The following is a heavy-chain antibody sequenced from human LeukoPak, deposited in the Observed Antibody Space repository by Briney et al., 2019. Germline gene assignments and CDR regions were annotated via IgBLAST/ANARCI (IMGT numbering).Heavy chain of an antibody. V-gene: IGHV4-61*02. CDR1: GGSISSGSYY. D-gene: IGHD3-22*01. J-gene: IGHJ3*02. Sequence: SETLSLTCTVSGGSISSGSYYWSWIRQPAGKGLEWIGRIYTSGSANYNPSLKSRVTISVDTSKNQFSLKLSSVTAADTAVYYCAAALHLTYYYDSSGCFLAFDIWGQGTMVTVSS. CDR2: IYTSGSA. CDR3: AAALHLTYYYDSSGCFLAFDI.